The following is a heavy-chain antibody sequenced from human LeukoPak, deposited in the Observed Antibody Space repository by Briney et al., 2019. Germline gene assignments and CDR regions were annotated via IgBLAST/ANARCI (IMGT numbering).Heavy chain of an antibody. CDR3: ARASDFWSGRNPFDY. J-gene: IGHJ4*02. CDR2: IYYSGST. D-gene: IGHD3-3*01. V-gene: IGHV4-30-4*01. CDR1: GGSISSGDYY. Sequence: PSETLSLTCTVSGGSISSGDYYWSWIRQPPGKGLEWIGYIYYSGSTYYNPSLKSRVTISVDTSKNQFSLKLTSVTAADTAVYYCARASDFWSGRNPFDYWGQGTLVTVPS.